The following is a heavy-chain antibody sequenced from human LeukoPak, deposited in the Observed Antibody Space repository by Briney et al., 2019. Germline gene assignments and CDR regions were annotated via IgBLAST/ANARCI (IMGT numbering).Heavy chain of an antibody. CDR2: IRYDGSNK. V-gene: IGHV3-30*02. CDR1: GFTFSSYG. D-gene: IGHD1-26*01. J-gene: IGHJ4*02. Sequence: QPGGSLRLSCAASGFTFSSYGMHWVRQAPGKGLEWVAFIRYDGSNKYYADSVKGRFTISRDNSKNTLYLQMNSLRAEDTAVYYCAKDFLVEGATTFPFDYWGQGTLVTVSS. CDR3: AKDFLVEGATTFPFDY.